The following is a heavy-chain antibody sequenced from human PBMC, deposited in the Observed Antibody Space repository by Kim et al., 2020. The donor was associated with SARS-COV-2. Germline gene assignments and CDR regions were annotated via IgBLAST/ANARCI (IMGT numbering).Heavy chain of an antibody. CDR3: AGEFNCSGGRCYNWFDP. Sequence: SETLSLTCSVSGASVSSSSYYWAWIRQPPGKGLQWIGSIYYTGETYYNPSLKSRVTISADKPKNQFSVKLTSVTAADTAVYYCAGEFNCSGGRCYNWFDPWSQGTLVTVSS. CDR1: GASVSSSSYY. V-gene: IGHV4-39*02. CDR2: IYYTGET. D-gene: IGHD2-15*01. J-gene: IGHJ5*02.